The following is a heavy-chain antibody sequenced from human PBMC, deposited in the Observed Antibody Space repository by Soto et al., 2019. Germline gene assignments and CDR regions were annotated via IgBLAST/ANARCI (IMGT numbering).Heavy chain of an antibody. V-gene: IGHV1-2*02. CDR2: INPNSGGT. Sequence: QVQLVQSGAEVKKPGASVKVSCKASGYTFTGYYMHWVRQAPGQGLECMGWINPNSGGTNYAQKFQGRVTMTRDTSISTAYMELSRLRSDDTAVYYCARFPGYCSSTSCYLPPDYWGQGTLVTVSS. D-gene: IGHD2-2*01. CDR1: GYTFTGYY. J-gene: IGHJ4*02. CDR3: ARFPGYCSSTSCYLPPDY.